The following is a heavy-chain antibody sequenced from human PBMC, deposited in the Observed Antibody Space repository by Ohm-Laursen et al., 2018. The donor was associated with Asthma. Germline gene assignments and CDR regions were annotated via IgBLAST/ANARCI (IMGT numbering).Heavy chain of an antibody. CDR1: GYTFTSYA. Sequence: SVKVSCKASGYTFTSYAMHWVRQAPGQRLEWMGWINAGNGNTKYSQKFQGRVTITRDTSASTAYMELSSLRSEDTAVYYCAIPSVLGGWWDAEYFQYWGQGTLVTVSS. CDR2: INAGNGNT. D-gene: IGHD6-19*01. V-gene: IGHV1-3*01. J-gene: IGHJ1*01. CDR3: AIPSVLGGWWDAEYFQY.